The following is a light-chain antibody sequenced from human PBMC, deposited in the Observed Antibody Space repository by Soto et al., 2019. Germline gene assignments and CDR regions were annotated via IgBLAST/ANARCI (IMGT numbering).Light chain of an antibody. CDR1: SSDVGGYKF. CDR3: GSYTGSIYV. J-gene: IGLJ1*01. V-gene: IGLV2-14*01. Sequence: QSALTQPASVSGSPGQSITISCTGTSSDVGGYKFVSWYQQHPGKAPKLMIYEVSNRPSGVYSSCSGSKSGNTASLTISGLQAEDEAEYYCGSYTGSIYVFGPGTKLTVL. CDR2: EVS.